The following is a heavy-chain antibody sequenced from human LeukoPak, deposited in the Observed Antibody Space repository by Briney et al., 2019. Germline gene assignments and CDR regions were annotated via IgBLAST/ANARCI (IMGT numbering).Heavy chain of an antibody. CDR2: ISGSGGST. J-gene: IGHJ3*02. Sequence: PGGSLRLSCAASGFTFSSYAMNWVRQAPGKGLEWVSSISGSGGSTYYADSVKGRFTISRDNSKNTLYLQMNSLRAEDTAIYYCAKVRMITMIAYDAFDIWGQGTMVTVSS. CDR3: AKVRMITMIAYDAFDI. CDR1: GFTFSSYA. D-gene: IGHD3-22*01. V-gene: IGHV3-23*01.